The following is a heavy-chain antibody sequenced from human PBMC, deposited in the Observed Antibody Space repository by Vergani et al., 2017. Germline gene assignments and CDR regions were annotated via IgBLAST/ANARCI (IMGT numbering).Heavy chain of an antibody. CDR3: AKDHGPYRKIDY. CDR1: GFTFSSYG. D-gene: IGHD1-26*01. Sequence: VQLLESGGGVVQPGGSLRLSCAASGFTFSSYGMHWVRQAPGKGLEWVAFIRYDGSNKYYADSVKGRFTISRDNSKNTLYLQMNSLRAEDTAVYYCAKDHGPYRKIDYWGQGTLVTVSS. J-gene: IGHJ4*02. CDR2: IRYDGSNK. V-gene: IGHV3-30*02.